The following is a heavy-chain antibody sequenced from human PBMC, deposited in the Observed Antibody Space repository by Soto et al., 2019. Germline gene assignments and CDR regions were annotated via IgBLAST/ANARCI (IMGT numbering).Heavy chain of an antibody. Sequence: QVQLVQSGAEVKKPGASVKVSCKASGYTFTSDCISWVRPAPGQGLEWMGCISAYNGNTNYTQKLQGRVTKTTNTPTSTAYMELRSPGSADRAVYYGASDTPPADYWGQGTLVTVSS. CDR1: GYTFTSDC. CDR3: ASDTPPADY. CDR2: ISAYNGNT. V-gene: IGHV1-18*01. J-gene: IGHJ4*02.